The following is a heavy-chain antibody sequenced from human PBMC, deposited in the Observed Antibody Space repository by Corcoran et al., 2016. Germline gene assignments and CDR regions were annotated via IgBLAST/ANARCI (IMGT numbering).Heavy chain of an antibody. D-gene: IGHD3-22*01. V-gene: IGHV4-61*01. Sequence: QVQLQESGPGLVKPSETLSLTCTVSGGSVSSGSYYWSWIRQPPGKGLEWIGYIYYSGSTNYNPSLKSRVTISVHTSKNQFSLKLSSVTAADTAVYYCAGAYYYDSSGYSNGYFDYWGQGTLVTVSS. CDR1: GGSVSSGSYY. J-gene: IGHJ4*02. CDR2: IYYSGST. CDR3: AGAYYYDSSGYSNGYFDY.